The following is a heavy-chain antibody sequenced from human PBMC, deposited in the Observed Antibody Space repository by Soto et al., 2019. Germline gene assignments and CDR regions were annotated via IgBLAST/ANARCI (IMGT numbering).Heavy chain of an antibody. CDR2: IYPGDSDT. D-gene: IGHD3-3*01. CDR3: ARHHHDFWSGYSPTWFDP. J-gene: IGHJ5*02. Sequence: GESLKISCKGSGYIFTSYWICWVLQMPVKVLEWMGIIYPGDSDTRYSPSFQGQVTISADKSISTAYLQWSSLKASDTAMYYCARHHHDFWSGYSPTWFDPWGQGTLVTVSS. V-gene: IGHV5-51*01. CDR1: GYIFTSYW.